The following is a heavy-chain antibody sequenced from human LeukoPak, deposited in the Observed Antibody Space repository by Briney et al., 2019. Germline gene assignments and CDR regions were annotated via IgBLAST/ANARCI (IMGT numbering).Heavy chain of an antibody. J-gene: IGHJ3*02. Sequence: SETLSLTCTVSGGSISSGGYYWSWIRQHPGKGLEWIGYIYYSGSTYYNPSLKSRVTISVDTSKNQFSLKLSSVTAADTAVYYCARAPRENDAFDIWGQGTMVTVSS. CDR1: GGSISSGGYY. CDR2: IYYSGST. CDR3: ARAPRENDAFDI. V-gene: IGHV4-31*03.